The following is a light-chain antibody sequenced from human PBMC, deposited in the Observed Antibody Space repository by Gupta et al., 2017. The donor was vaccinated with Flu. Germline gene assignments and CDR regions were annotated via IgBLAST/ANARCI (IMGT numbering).Light chain of an antibody. CDR3: SSYSSSTNIVV. CDR1: SSVVGGYKD. J-gene: IGLJ2*01. Sequence: SSVVGGYKDDSWYQHHPGKAQQLILFNVSERHSGISSRFSGSESDDTASLTISSIQAKAEDDYDCSSYSSSTNIVVFGGGTKLTV. V-gene: IGLV2-14*03. CDR2: NVS.